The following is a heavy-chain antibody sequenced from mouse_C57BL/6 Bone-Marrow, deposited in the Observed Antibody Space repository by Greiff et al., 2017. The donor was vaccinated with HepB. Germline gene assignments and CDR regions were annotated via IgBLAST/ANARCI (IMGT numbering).Heavy chain of an antibody. CDR2: INYDGSST. J-gene: IGHJ1*03. CDR1: GFTFSDYY. V-gene: IGHV5-16*01. CDR3: ARDRAFITTDWYFDV. Sequence: EVHLVESEGGLVQPGSSMKLSCTASGFTFSDYYMAWVRQVPEKGLEWVANINYDGSSTYYLDSLKSRFIISRDNAKNILYLQMSSLKSEDTATYYCARDRAFITTDWYFDVWGTGTTVTVSS. D-gene: IGHD1-1*01.